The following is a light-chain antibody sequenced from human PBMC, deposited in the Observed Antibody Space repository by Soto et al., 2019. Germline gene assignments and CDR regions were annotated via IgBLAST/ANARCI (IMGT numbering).Light chain of an antibody. CDR3: QQYTTYWT. CDR2: DAS. J-gene: IGKJ1*01. Sequence: DVQLTQSPSTLSASLGDRVSITCRASQSISRWLAWYQQKPGKAPKLLIYDASSLESGVPSRFSGSVSGTEFTLTISSLQSDDFATYYCQQYTTYWTFGQGTKVDIK. V-gene: IGKV1-5*01. CDR1: QSISRW.